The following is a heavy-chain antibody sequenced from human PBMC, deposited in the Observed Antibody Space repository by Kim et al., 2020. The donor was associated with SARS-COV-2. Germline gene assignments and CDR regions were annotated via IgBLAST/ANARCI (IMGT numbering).Heavy chain of an antibody. Sequence: VKGRFTSSRDNSKNTLYLQMNSLRAEDTAVYYCANKLNDGGDSSGYWGQGTLVTVSS. CDR3: ANKLNDGGDSSGY. V-gene: IGHV3-30*02. D-gene: IGHD4-17*01. J-gene: IGHJ4*02.